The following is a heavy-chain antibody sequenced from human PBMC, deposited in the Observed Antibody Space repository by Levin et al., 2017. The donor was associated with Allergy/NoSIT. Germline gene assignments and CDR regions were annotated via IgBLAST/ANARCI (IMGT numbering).Heavy chain of an antibody. CDR2: ITPILGTA. D-gene: IGHD5-18*01. CDR1: GGDFRSYA. Sequence: VASVKVSCKVSGGDFRSYAISWVRQAPGQGLEWMGGITPILGTADYAQNFQGRLTITADEFSSTVSMDLSSLRSEDTAVYYCARGPTTFRGSTSGYAGRIDLWGQGTLVTVSS. J-gene: IGHJ5*02. CDR3: ARGPTTFRGSTSGYAGRIDL. V-gene: IGHV1-69*13.